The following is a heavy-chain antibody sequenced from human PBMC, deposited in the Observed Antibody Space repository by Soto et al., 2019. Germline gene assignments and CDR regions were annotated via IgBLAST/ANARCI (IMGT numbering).Heavy chain of an antibody. D-gene: IGHD6-19*01. Sequence: AGSLRLSCAASGFTFSSYSMNWVRQARGKGLEWVSCISSGSSDIYYADSVKGRFPISRDSAKNSLYLQMNSLRAEDTDVYYCARVRYSSGWGPFGYWGQGTLVTVSS. J-gene: IGHJ4*02. CDR2: ISSGSSDI. CDR3: ARVRYSSGWGPFGY. V-gene: IGHV3-21*01. CDR1: GFTFSSYS.